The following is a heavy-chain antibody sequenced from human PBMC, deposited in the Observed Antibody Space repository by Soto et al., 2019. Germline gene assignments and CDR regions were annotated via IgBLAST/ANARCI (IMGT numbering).Heavy chain of an antibody. CDR2: INHSGST. J-gene: IGHJ3*02. V-gene: IGHV4-34*01. CDR3: ARGGVWLFLYSSAFDI. D-gene: IGHD3-22*01. CDR1: GGSFSGYY. Sequence: PSETLSLTCAVYGGSFSGYYWSWIRQPPGKGLEWIGEINHSGSTSYNPSLKSRVTISVDTSKNQFSLKLSSVTAADTAVYYCARGGVWLFLYSSAFDIWGQGTMVTVSS.